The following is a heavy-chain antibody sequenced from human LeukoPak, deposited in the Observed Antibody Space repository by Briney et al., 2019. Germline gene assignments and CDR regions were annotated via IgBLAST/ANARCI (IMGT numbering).Heavy chain of an antibody. CDR3: ARRGDTAYDY. V-gene: IGHV4-59*08. CDR2: IYYSGST. Sequence: SETLSLTCTASGGSISSYYWSWIRQPPGKGLEWIGYIYYSGSTNYNPSLKSRVTISVDTSKNQFSLKLSSVTAADTAVYYCARRGDTAYDYWGQGTLVTVSS. D-gene: IGHD5-18*01. J-gene: IGHJ4*02. CDR1: GGSISSYY.